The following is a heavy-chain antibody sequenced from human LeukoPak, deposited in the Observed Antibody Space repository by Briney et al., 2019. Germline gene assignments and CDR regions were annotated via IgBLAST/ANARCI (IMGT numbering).Heavy chain of an antibody. CDR1: GYSFTIYD. J-gene: IGHJ5*02. V-gene: IGHV1-8*01. Sequence: ASVKVSCTSSGYSFTIYDINWVRHAPGQGLEWMGWMNPDSGNTGYAQKFQGRVTMTRDTSISTAYMELSSLRSDDTAVYYCAKSTMGTRRINDLWGRGTLVTVSS. CDR3: AKSTMGTRRINDL. CDR2: MNPDSGNT. D-gene: IGHD3-10*01.